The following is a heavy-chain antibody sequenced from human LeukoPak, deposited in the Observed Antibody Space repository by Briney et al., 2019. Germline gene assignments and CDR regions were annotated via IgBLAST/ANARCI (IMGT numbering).Heavy chain of an antibody. J-gene: IGHJ3*02. Sequence: SETLSLTCAVYGGSFSGYYWSWIRQPPGKGLEWIGEINHSGSTNYNPSLKSRVTISVDTSRNQFSLKLTSVTAADTAAYYCAKSNGYGLVDIWGQGTMVTVSS. D-gene: IGHD3-10*01. CDR1: GGSFSGYY. CDR3: AKSNGYGLVDI. CDR2: INHSGST. V-gene: IGHV4-34*01.